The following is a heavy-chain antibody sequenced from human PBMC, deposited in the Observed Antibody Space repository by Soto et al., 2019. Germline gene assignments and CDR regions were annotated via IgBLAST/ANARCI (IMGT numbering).Heavy chain of an antibody. CDR2: IWNDGSKT. J-gene: IGHJ4*02. D-gene: IGHD4-17*01. Sequence: QEQLVQSGGGVVQPGRSLRLSCAVSGFHFRSYGMHWVRQAPGKGLEWVAVIWNDGSKTLYTDSVKGRFSISRDDSKNTLYLQMNRLSVGDTAMYYCARSNGDNARGEGDRFDFWGQGSLVIVSS. CDR3: ARSNGDNARGEGDRFDF. V-gene: IGHV3-33*01. CDR1: GFHFRSYG.